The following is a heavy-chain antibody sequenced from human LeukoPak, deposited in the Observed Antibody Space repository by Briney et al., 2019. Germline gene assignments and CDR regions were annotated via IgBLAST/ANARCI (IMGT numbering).Heavy chain of an antibody. J-gene: IGHJ2*01. D-gene: IGHD3-22*01. CDR2: IYTSGST. CDR3: ALYYYDSMPNWYFDL. V-gene: IGHV4-61*02. Sequence: KPSQTLSLTCTVSGGSISSGSYYWSWIRQPAGKGLEWIGRIYTSGSTYYNPSLKSRVTISVDTSKNQFSLKLSSVTAADTAVYYCALYYYDSMPNWYFDLWGRGTLVTVSS. CDR1: GGSISSGSYY.